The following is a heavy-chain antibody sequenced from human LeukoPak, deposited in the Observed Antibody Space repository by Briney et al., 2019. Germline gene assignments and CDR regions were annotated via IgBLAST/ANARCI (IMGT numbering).Heavy chain of an antibody. CDR2: INHSGST. CDR3: ARGPVTRRFDY. CDR1: GGSFSCYY. Sequence: PSETLSLTCAVYGGSFSCYYWRWIRQPRGKGLEWIGEINHSGSTNYNPSLKSRVTISVDTSKNQCSLKLSSVTAADTAVYYCARGPVTRRFDYWGQGTLVTVSS. V-gene: IGHV4-34*01. J-gene: IGHJ4*02.